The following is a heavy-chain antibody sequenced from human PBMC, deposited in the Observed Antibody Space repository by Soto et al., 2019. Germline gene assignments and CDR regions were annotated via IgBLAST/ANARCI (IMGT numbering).Heavy chain of an antibody. D-gene: IGHD3-22*01. CDR2: ISSSSSTI. CDR1: GFSCSTYD. CDR3: ARPSGYFDTSGYYGAFYYYGMDV. J-gene: IGHJ6*02. Sequence: GRSMRLSGAASGFSCSTYDMNWVPQAPGKGLEWTSYISSSSSTIYYADSVKGRFTISRDNAENSLYLQMNSLRDEDTAVYYCARPSGYFDTSGYYGAFYYYGMDVWGQGTTVTVSS. V-gene: IGHV3-48*02.